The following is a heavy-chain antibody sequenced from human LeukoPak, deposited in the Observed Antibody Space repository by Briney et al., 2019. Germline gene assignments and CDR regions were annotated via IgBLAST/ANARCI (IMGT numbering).Heavy chain of an antibody. CDR2: ISYDGSNK. V-gene: IGHV3-30-3*01. CDR1: GFTFSSYA. D-gene: IGHD1-26*01. CDR3: ARARGFPFDV. J-gene: IGHJ3*01. Sequence: PGGSLRLSCAASGFTFSSYAMHWVRQAPGKGLEWVAVISYDGSNKYYADSVKGRFTISRDNSKNTLYLQMNSLRAEDTAVYYCARARGFPFDVWGQGTMVTVSS.